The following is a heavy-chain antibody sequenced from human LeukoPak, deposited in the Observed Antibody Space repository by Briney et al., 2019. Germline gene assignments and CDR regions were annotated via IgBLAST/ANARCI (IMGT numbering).Heavy chain of an antibody. CDR1: GFTFSSYA. CDR3: AKAITVFSLDY. CDR2: ISGSGGST. D-gene: IGHD3-9*01. J-gene: IGHJ4*02. Sequence: GGSLRLSCAASGFTFSSYAMSWVRQAPGKGLEWVSSISGSGGSTYYPDSVKGRFTISRDNSKNTLYLQMNSLRAEDAAVYYCAKAITVFSLDYWGQGTLVTVSS. V-gene: IGHV3-23*01.